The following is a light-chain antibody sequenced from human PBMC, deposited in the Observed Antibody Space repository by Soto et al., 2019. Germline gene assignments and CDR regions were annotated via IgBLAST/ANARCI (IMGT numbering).Light chain of an antibody. V-gene: IGKV1-9*01. CDR3: QQFNSSPVT. CDR2: TVS. J-gene: IGKJ4*01. Sequence: DIQLTQSTSFLSASVGDRLTITCRASQDIRSSLAWYQQKPGKAPNLLIYTVSTLQSGVPSRFSGSKSETEFTLTIISMQPEDFATYYCQQFNSSPVTFGGGTKVEI. CDR1: QDIRSS.